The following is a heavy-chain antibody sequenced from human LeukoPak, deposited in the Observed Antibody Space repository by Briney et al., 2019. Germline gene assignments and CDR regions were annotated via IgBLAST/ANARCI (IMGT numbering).Heavy chain of an antibody. V-gene: IGHV1-2*02. Sequence: GASVKVSCKASGYTFTGYYMHWVRQAPGQGLERMGWINPNSGGTNYAQKFQGRVTMTRDTSISAAYMELSRLRSDDTAVYYCAREDIVVVPAAVNWFDPWGQGTLVTVSS. CDR3: AREDIVVVPAAVNWFDP. CDR2: INPNSGGT. CDR1: GYTFTGYY. D-gene: IGHD2-2*01. J-gene: IGHJ5*02.